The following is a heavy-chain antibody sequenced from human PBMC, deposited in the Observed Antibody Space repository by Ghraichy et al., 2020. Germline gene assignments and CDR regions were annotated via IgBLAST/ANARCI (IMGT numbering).Heavy chain of an antibody. J-gene: IGHJ3*02. D-gene: IGHD1-26*01. Sequence: SETLSLTCAVYGGSFSGYYWSWIRQPPGKGLEWIGEINHSGSTNYNPSLKSRVTISVDTSKNQFSLKLSSVTAADTAVYYCARSGSYLPGSDDAFDIWGQGTMVTVSS. V-gene: IGHV4-34*01. CDR2: INHSGST. CDR1: GGSFSGYY. CDR3: ARSGSYLPGSDDAFDI.